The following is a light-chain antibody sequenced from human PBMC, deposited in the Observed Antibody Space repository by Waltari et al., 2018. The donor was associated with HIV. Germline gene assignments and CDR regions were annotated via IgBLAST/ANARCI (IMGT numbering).Light chain of an antibody. CDR3: LTHVSDSGTWK. CDR1: NIVVGHYNI. CDR2: YVS. V-gene: IGLV2-23*02. Sequence: QSPLTQPASVSGNPGQSVTITCTGTNIVVGHYNIVSWYQQNPGKAPKLLIYYVSKRPSGVSSRFSGSKSGYWASLTISGLLAEDESYYFCLTHVSDSGTWKFGGGTYLTV. J-gene: IGLJ3*02.